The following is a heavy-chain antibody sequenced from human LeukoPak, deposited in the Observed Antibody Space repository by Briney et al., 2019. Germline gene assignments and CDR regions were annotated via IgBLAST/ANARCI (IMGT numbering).Heavy chain of an antibody. J-gene: IGHJ4*02. V-gene: IGHV3-23*01. CDR1: GFTFNNYA. CDR3: ARDMHEYYFDY. Sequence: GGSLRLSCAASGFTFNNYAMTWVRQAPGKRLEWVSTINTGGGTYYADSVKARFTMSRDNSRNTLFLQTNNLRPEDTAVYFCARDMHEYYFDYWGQGTLVTVSS. D-gene: IGHD2-2*01. CDR2: INTGGGT.